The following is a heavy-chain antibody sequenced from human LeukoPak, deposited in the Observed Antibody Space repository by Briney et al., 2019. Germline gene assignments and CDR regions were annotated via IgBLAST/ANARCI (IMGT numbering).Heavy chain of an antibody. V-gene: IGHV4-30-4*01. Sequence: PSQTLSLTCTVSGGSITSGDYYWSWIRQPPGKGLEWIGYIYYTGSTYYNPSLKSRVTISVDTSKNQFSLKLSSVTAADTAVYYCARWGSGWSYFDYWGQGTLVTVSS. CDR2: IYYTGST. CDR1: GGSITSGDYY. J-gene: IGHJ4*02. CDR3: ARWGSGWSYFDY. D-gene: IGHD6-19*01.